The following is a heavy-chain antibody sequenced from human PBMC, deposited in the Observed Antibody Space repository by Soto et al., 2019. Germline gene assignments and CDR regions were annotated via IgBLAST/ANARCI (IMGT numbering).Heavy chain of an antibody. V-gene: IGHV1-69*13. D-gene: IGHD5-18*01. CDR2: IIPIFGTA. Sequence: GASVKVSCKASGGTFSSYAISWVRQAPGQGLEWMGGIIPIFGTANYAQKFQGRVTITADESTSTAYMELSSLRSEDTAVYYCARDPLSSYGPRPYYYGMDVWGQGTTVTV. CDR3: ARDPLSSYGPRPYYYGMDV. J-gene: IGHJ6*02. CDR1: GGTFSSYA.